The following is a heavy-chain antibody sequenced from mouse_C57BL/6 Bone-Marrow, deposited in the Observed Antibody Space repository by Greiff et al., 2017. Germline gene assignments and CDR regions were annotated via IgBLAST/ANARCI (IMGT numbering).Heavy chain of an antibody. D-gene: IGHD2-4*01. CDR1: GYTFTDYY. CDR2: INPNNGGT. J-gene: IGHJ1*03. V-gene: IGHV1-26*01. Sequence: SGPELVKPGASVKISCKASGYTFTDYYMNWVKQSHGKSLEWIGDINPNNGGTSYNQKFKGKATLTVDKSSSTAYMELRSLTSEDSAVYYCARGLRPYWYVDVWGTGTTVTVSS. CDR3: ARGLRPYWYVDV.